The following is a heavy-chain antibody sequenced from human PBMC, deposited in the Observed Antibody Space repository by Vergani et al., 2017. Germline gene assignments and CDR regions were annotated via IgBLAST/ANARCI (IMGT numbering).Heavy chain of an antibody. CDR3: ARVNYDSSCYSDNFDY. Sequence: QVQLQESGPGLVKPSETLSLTCTVSGGSISSYYWSWIRQPPGKGLEWIGYIYYRGSTNYNPYLKSRVTISVATSNNQFSLKLSSVTAADTAVYYCARVNYDSSCYSDNFDYWGQGTLVTVSS. CDR1: GGSISSYY. J-gene: IGHJ4*02. V-gene: IGHV4-59*01. D-gene: IGHD3-22*01. CDR2: IYYRGST.